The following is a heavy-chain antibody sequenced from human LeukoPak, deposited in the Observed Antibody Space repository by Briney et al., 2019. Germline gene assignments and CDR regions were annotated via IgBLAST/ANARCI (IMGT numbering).Heavy chain of an antibody. D-gene: IGHD3-3*01. Sequence: GGSLRLSCAASGFTFSSYWMSWVRQAPGKGLEWVANIKQDGSEKYYVDSVKGRFTISRDNAKNSLYLQMNSLRAEDTAVYYCATHSAPRFLEWLLYPNWGQGTLVTVSS. J-gene: IGHJ4*02. CDR3: ATHSAPRFLEWLLYPN. V-gene: IGHV3-7*01. CDR1: GFTFSSYW. CDR2: IKQDGSEK.